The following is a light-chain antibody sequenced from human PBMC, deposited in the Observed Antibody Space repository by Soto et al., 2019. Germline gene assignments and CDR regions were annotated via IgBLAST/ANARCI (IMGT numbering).Light chain of an antibody. V-gene: IGKV3-20*01. J-gene: IGKJ3*01. CDR3: QQYGSSPPFT. CDR1: QSVPSTY. CDR2: GAS. Sequence: EIVLTQSPGTLSLSPGERATLSCRASQSVPSTYLAWYQQRPGQAHRLLIYGASTRAPAIPDRFSGSGSGTDFTLTVSGLEPEDFAVYFCQQYGSSPPFTFGPGNKVDIK.